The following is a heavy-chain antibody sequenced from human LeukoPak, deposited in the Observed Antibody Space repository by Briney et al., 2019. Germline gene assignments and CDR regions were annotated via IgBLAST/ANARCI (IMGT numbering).Heavy chain of an antibody. D-gene: IGHD4-17*01. Sequence: SETLSLTCTVSGGSINSYYWGWIRQPAGKGLEWIGRMYNNGSTNYNPSLKSRVTISVDTSKNQFSLKLSSVTAADTAVYYCAREVGLRGAFDIWGQGTMVTVSS. V-gene: IGHV4-4*07. J-gene: IGHJ3*02. CDR3: AREVGLRGAFDI. CDR2: MYNNGST. CDR1: GGSINSYY.